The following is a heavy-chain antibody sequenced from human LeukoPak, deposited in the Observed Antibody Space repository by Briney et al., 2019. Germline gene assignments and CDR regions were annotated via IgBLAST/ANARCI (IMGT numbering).Heavy chain of an antibody. CDR1: GGSISYYY. CDR2: IYTGGST. J-gene: IGHJ6*03. D-gene: IGHD2-15*01. Sequence: PSETLSLTCTVSGGSISYYYLTWIRQPAGRGLEWIGRIYTGGSTNYNPSLKSRVTVSLDTPTKHFSLKLSSVTAADTAVYYCASGSPARGHTNYYYIDVWGKGTTVTVSS. V-gene: IGHV4-4*07. CDR3: ASGSPARGHTNYYYIDV.